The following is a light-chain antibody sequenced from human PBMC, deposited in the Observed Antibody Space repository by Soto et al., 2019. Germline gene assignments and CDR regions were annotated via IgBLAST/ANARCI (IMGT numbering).Light chain of an antibody. CDR3: QQVNSYPIT. Sequence: DIQLTQSLSFLSASVGDRVTITCRASQGIRNYLAWYQQKPGRAPKLLIYIASTLQSGVPSRFSGSYSGTEFTLTTTSLQPEDFATYYCQQVNSYPITFGQGTRLEIK. J-gene: IGKJ5*01. CDR2: IAS. V-gene: IGKV1-9*01. CDR1: QGIRNY.